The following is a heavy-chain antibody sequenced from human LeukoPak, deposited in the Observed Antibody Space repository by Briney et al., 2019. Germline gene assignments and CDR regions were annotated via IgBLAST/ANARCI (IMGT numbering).Heavy chain of an antibody. CDR3: ARGYSGYFYY. V-gene: IGHV3-74*01. CDR1: GFTFSSYW. D-gene: IGHD5-12*01. J-gene: IGHJ4*02. CDR2: IDGDGSST. Sequence: GGSLRLSCAASGFTFSSYWMHWVRQAPGKGLVWVSRIDGDGSSTNYADSVKGRFTISRDNAKNALYLQMNSLRAEDTAVYYCARGYSGYFYYWGQGTLVTVSS.